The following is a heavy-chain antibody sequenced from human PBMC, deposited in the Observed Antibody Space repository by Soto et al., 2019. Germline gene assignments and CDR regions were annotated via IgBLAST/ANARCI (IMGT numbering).Heavy chain of an antibody. V-gene: IGHV3-53*01. Sequence: GSLRLTCAASGFTVSSNYMSWVRQAPGKGLEWVSVIYSGGSTYYADSVRGRFTISRDNSKNTLYLQMKSLRAEDTAVYYCERDPPATRHGMDVWGQGTTVTVYS. CDR2: IYSGGST. J-gene: IGHJ6*02. CDR3: ERDPPATRHGMDV. CDR1: GFTVSSNY.